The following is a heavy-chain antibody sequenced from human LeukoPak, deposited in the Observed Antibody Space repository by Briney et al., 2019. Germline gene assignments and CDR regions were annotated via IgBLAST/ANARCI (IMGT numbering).Heavy chain of an antibody. CDR2: IDWDDDK. CDR1: GFSLSTYGMR. J-gene: IGHJ4*02. D-gene: IGHD3-10*01. V-gene: IGHV2-70*04. Sequence: KESGPTLVNPTQTLTLTCTFSGFSLSTYGMRVSWIRQPPGKALEWLARIDWDDDKFYSTSLKTRLTISKDTSKNQVVLTMTNMDPVDTATYYCARMPPTRGDFDYWGQGTLVTVSS. CDR3: ARMPPTRGDFDY.